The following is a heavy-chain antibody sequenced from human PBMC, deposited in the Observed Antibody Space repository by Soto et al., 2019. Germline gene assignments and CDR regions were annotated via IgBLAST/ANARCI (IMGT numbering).Heavy chain of an antibody. CDR1: GFTFSDHY. Sequence: EVQLVESGGGLVQPGGSLRLSCAASGFTFSDHYMDWVRQAPGKGLEWVGRTRNKANSYTTEYAASVKGRFTISRDDSKNSLYLQMNSLKTEDTAVYYCARGLMTTAVYYFDYWGQGNLVTVSS. CDR2: TRNKANSYTT. J-gene: IGHJ4*02. CDR3: ARGLMTTAVYYFDY. D-gene: IGHD4-17*01. V-gene: IGHV3-72*01.